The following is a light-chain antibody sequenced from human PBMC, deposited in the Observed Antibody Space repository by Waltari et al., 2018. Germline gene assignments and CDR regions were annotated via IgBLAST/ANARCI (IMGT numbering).Light chain of an antibody. J-gene: IGLJ3*02. CDR1: SSNIGSNN. CDR3: AAWDVSLNGLV. V-gene: IGLV1-44*01. CDR2: TPN. Sequence: QSVLTQPPSASGTPGQRIPISCSGGSSNIGSNNVSWYHQLPGTAPKLLIYTPNQRPSGVPDRFSGSKSGPSASLAISGLQSEDEGNYYCAAWDVSLNGLVFGGGTKLTVL.